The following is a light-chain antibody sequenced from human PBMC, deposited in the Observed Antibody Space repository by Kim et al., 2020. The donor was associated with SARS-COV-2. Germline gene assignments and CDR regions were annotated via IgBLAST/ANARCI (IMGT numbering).Light chain of an antibody. CDR1: EDIRNY. V-gene: IGKV1-33*01. CDR3: HHYGYHPTHT. CDR2: DAS. Sequence: DIQLTKSPSFLSASVGDRVTITCQASEDIRNYLCWYQQTPGKAPKLLIHDASNLETGVPSRFSGSGFGTDFTFTINSLQPEDVATYYCHHYGYHPTHTFGQGTKLEI. J-gene: IGKJ2*01.